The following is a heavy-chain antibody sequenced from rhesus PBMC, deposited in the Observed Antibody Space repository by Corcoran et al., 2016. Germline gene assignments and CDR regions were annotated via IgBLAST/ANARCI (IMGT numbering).Heavy chain of an antibody. CDR2: MKDNIGRT. CDR3: ACVYEDDYGYYPDENLDY. CDR1: GGSFSSYW. Sequence: QVQLQESGPGLVKPSETPSLTCAVPGGSFSSYWWSWIRQPPGKGMEWIGEMKDNIGRTNSNPSLKSQGTHSKDTSKNQCALEVSCVTAANKAVYYCACVYEDDYGYYPDENLDYWGQGVLVTVSS. D-gene: IGHD3-9*01. V-gene: IGHV4-80*01. J-gene: IGHJ4*01.